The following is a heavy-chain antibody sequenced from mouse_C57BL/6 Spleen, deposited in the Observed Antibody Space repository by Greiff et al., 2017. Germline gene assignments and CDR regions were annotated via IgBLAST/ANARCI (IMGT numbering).Heavy chain of an antibody. CDR2: INYDGSST. V-gene: IGHV5-16*01. J-gene: IGHJ4*01. CDR1: GFTFSDYY. D-gene: IGHD1-1*01. Sequence: EVQLVESEGGLVQPGSSMKLSCTASGFTFSDYYMAWVRQVPEKGLEWVANINYDGSSTYYLDSLKSRFIISRDNAKNILYLQMSSLKSEDTATYYCARWYYGSSYDAMDYWGQGTSVTVSS. CDR3: ARWYYGSSYDAMDY.